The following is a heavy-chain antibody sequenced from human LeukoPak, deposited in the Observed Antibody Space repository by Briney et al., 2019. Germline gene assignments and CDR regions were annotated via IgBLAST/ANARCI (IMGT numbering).Heavy chain of an antibody. CDR3: AKAGDTAMVTDY. D-gene: IGHD5-18*01. CDR2: ISGDGGST. Sequence: GGSLRLSCAASGFTFDDYAMHGGRQAPGEGLEWVSLISGDGGSTYYADSVKGRFTISRDNSKISLYLKMNSLRTEDTALYYCAKAGDTAMVTDYWGQGTLVTVSS. V-gene: IGHV3-43*02. CDR1: GFTFDDYA. J-gene: IGHJ4*02.